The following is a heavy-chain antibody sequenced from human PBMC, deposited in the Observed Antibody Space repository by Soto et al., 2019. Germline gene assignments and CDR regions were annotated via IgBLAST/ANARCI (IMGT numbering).Heavy chain of an antibody. CDR1: GGSFGGYY. CDR2: INHSGST. Sequence: SETLSLTCAVYGGSFGGYYWSWIRQPPGKGLEWIGEINHSGSTNYNPSLKSRVTISVDTSKNQFSLKLSSVTAADTAVYYCARGASISAQDYWGQGTLVTVSS. J-gene: IGHJ4*02. V-gene: IGHV4-34*01. CDR3: ARGASISAQDY.